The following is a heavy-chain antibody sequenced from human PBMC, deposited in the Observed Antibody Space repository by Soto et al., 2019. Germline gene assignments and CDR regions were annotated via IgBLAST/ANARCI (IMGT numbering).Heavy chain of an antibody. Sequence: QVQLVQSGAEVQKPGSSVNVSCKAAGDTHSTYAISWVRQAPGQGLEWMGGIIPILGTPTYAQRFQGRITIAADTSTRTTYMELNSVTSDDTAVFYCAILGLDVNSWVQGTLVIVSS. V-gene: IGHV1-69*14. D-gene: IGHD3-16*01. CDR2: IIPILGTP. CDR1: GDTHSTYA. CDR3: AILGLDVNS. J-gene: IGHJ4*02.